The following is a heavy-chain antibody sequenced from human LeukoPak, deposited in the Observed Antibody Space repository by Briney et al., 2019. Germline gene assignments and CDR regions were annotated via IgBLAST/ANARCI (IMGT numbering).Heavy chain of an antibody. CDR2: IHYDGKI. CDR1: GFSVSGKF. Sequence: GGSLRLSCAASGFSVSGKFMSWVRQAPGKGLEWVSIIHYDGKIRYAGSVKGRFTISRDNSKNMLNLQMNSLRAEDTAVYYCAKGTLGSCNGATCYPLDYWGQGTLVTVSS. V-gene: IGHV3-53*01. CDR3: AKGTLGSCNGATCYPLDY. D-gene: IGHD2-8*01. J-gene: IGHJ4*02.